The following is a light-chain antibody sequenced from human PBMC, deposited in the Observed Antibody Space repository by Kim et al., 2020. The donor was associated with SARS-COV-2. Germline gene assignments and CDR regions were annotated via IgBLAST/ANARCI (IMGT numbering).Light chain of an antibody. CDR1: SSDVGGYNY. CDR3: SSYAGSNNLV. J-gene: IGLJ3*02. V-gene: IGLV2-8*01. CDR2: EVS. Sequence: QSVLTQPPSASGSPGQSVTISCTGTSSDVGGYNYVSWYQQHPGKAPKLMIYEVSKGPSGVPDRFSGSKSGNTASLTVSGLQAEDEADYYCSSYAGSNNLVFGGGTQLTVL.